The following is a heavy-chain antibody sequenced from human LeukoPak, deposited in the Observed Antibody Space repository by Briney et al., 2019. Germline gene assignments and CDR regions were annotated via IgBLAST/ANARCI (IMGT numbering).Heavy chain of an antibody. CDR3: AREKVQLERRGGNWFDP. V-gene: IGHV5-51*01. CDR2: IYPGDSDT. CDR1: GYSFTSYW. Sequence: GESLKISCKGSGYSFTSYWIGWVRQMPGKGLEWMGIIYPGDSDTRYSPSFQGQVTISADKSISTAYLQWSSLKASDTVMYYCAREKVQLERRGGNWFDPWGQGTLVTVSS. J-gene: IGHJ5*02. D-gene: IGHD1-1*01.